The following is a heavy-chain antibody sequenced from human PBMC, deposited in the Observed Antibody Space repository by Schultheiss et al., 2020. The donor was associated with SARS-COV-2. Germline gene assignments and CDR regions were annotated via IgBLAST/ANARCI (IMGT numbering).Heavy chain of an antibody. V-gene: IGHV3-7*03. Sequence: GGSLRLSCAASGFTFSSYWMSWVRQAPGKGLEWVANIKQDGSEKYYVDSVKGRFTISRDNAKNSLYLQMNSLRAEDTAVYYCARDRPKVRQSIYYYMDVWGNGTTVTVSS. D-gene: IGHD1-1*01. J-gene: IGHJ6*03. CDR3: ARDRPKVRQSIYYYMDV. CDR2: IKQDGSEK. CDR1: GFTFSSYW.